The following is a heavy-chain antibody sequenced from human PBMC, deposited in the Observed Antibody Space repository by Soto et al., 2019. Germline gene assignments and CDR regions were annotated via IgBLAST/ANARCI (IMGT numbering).Heavy chain of an antibody. CDR2: ISSSGGST. D-gene: IGHD2-8*01. CDR3: AKTQHAMAYDY. CDR1: GFTFSNYA. V-gene: IGHV3-23*01. Sequence: EVQLLDSGGGLVQPGGSLRLSCAASGFTFSNYAMSWVRQAPGKGLEWVSSISSSGGSTDYADSVKGRFTISRDNSQNTLNMQMNSLRAEDTDIYFCAKTQHAMAYDYWGPGTLVTVSS. J-gene: IGHJ4*02.